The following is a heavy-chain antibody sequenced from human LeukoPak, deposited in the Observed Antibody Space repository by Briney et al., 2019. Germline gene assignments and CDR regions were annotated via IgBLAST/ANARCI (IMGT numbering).Heavy chain of an antibody. D-gene: IGHD1-7*01. CDR1: GFTFSSYG. V-gene: IGHV3-33*01. Sequence: GGSLRLSCAASGFTFSSYGMHWVRQAPGKGLEWVAVIWYDGSNKYYADSVKGRFTISRDNSKNTLYLQMNSLRVEDTAVYYCAREGTELGDYFDYWGQGTLVTVSS. CDR2: IWYDGSNK. CDR3: AREGTELGDYFDY. J-gene: IGHJ4*02.